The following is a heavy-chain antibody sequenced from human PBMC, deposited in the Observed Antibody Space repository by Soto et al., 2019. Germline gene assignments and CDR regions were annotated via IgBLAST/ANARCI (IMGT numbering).Heavy chain of an antibody. CDR2: IYYSGST. Sequence: PSETLSLTCTVSGGSISSYYWSWIRQPPGKGLEWIGYIYYSGSTNYNPSLKSRVTISVDTSKNQFSLKLSSVTAADTAVYYCARSDYGDYYYWGQGTLVTVSS. CDR3: ARSDYGDYYY. D-gene: IGHD4-17*01. V-gene: IGHV4-59*01. CDR1: GGSISSYY. J-gene: IGHJ4*02.